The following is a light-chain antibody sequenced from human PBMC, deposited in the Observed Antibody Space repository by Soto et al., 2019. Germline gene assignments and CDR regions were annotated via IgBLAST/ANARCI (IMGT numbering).Light chain of an antibody. Sequence: DIQMTQSPSSLSAAVGDRVTITCRAIQDIRNYLNWYQHKPGKVPKLLIYDASTLNDEAPSRFSTSGSGTHFTFVISSLQPEDVGAYYCQQFVSDPLTFGGGTKLEIK. CDR3: QQFVSDPLT. V-gene: IGKV1-33*01. CDR1: QDIRNY. CDR2: DAS. J-gene: IGKJ4*01.